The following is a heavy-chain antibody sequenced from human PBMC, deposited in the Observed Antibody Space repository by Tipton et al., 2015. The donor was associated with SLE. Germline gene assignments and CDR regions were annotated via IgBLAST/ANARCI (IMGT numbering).Heavy chain of an antibody. CDR2: IYYTGAA. J-gene: IGHJ3*01. CDR3: AREVNIVSDSDAFDV. CDR1: GGSLRHPNYF. V-gene: IGHV4-31*03. D-gene: IGHD2/OR15-2a*01. Sequence: TLSLTCSVPGGSLRHPNYFWGGLRHRPGKGLEWIGYIYYTGAAYYNPSLMSRTTLSVDTSKNQFSLTLTSVTAADAAVYYCAREVNIVSDSDAFDVWGQGTMVAVSS.